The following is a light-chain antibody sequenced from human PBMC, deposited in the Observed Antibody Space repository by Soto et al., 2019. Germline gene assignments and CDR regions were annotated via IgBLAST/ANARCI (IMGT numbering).Light chain of an antibody. CDR1: QSISSH. CDR3: QQSHSPPRT. J-gene: IGKJ1*01. CDR2: AAS. V-gene: IGKV1-39*01. Sequence: IQMTQSPSSLSASVGDRVTITCRTTQSISSHLHWYQQRPGKAPKLLIFAASSLESGVPSRFSGSGSGTDFTLTISRLQPEDFATYYCQQSHSPPRTFGQGTKVDIK.